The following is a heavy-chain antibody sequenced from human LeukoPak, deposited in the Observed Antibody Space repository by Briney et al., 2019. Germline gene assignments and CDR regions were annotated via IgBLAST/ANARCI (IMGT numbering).Heavy chain of an antibody. CDR2: LRSDGGSS. CDR3: VRDLDLGGYSSFVS. V-gene: IGHV3-74*01. CDR1: GFTFSTYFW. D-gene: IGHD4-23*01. Sequence: GGSLRLSCAASGFTFSTYFWMHWVRQAPGKGLVWVSRLRSDGGSSAYADFVRGRFTISKDNAKNTLYLQMNSLRAEDTAVYYCVRDLDLGGYSSFVSWGQGTLVTVSS. J-gene: IGHJ4*02.